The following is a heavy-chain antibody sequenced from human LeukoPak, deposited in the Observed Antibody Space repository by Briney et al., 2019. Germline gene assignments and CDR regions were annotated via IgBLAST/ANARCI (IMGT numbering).Heavy chain of an antibody. J-gene: IGHJ6*02. CDR2: ISDSGGST. CDR3: VRGYSFGPYGMDV. CDR1: GFPFSSYA. Sequence: PGGSLRLSCSASGFPFSSYAMHWVRQAPGRGLEYVSAISDSGGSTYYADSVKGRFTISRDNSKNTLYLQMSSLRAEHTSVYFCVRGYSFGPYGMDVWGQGTTVTVSS. D-gene: IGHD2-15*01. V-gene: IGHV3-64D*09.